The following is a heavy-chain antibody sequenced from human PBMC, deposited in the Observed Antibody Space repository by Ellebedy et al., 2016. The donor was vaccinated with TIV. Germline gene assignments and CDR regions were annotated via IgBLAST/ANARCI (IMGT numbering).Heavy chain of an antibody. CDR3: AKLAGIHPWYFDH. Sequence: PGGSLRLSCAASGFAFTTCSMSWVRQAPGKGLEWVPTIFRYGGTTYYADSVKGRFTISRDNSKDTLSLQMNSLRAEDTAVYYCAKLAGIHPWYFDHWGQGTLVPVSS. CDR2: IFRYGGTT. CDR1: GFAFTTCS. V-gene: IGHV3-23*01. J-gene: IGHJ4*02. D-gene: IGHD2-15*01.